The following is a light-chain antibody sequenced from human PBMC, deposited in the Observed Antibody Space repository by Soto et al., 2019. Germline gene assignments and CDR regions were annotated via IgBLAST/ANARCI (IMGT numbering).Light chain of an antibody. V-gene: IGLV2-14*03. CDR2: DVS. CDR1: SSDVGGFNY. Sequence: QSALTQPASVSESPGQSITISCTGTSSDVGGFNYVSWYQHHPGKAPKLMIYDVSNRPSGVSNRFSGSKSGNTASLSISGLQAEDEGDYYCSSHTSSSTLVVFGGGTKLTVL. CDR3: SSHTSSSTLVV. J-gene: IGLJ2*01.